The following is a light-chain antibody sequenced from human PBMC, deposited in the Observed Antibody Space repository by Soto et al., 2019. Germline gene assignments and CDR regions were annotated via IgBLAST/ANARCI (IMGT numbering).Light chain of an antibody. CDR3: QQIYNTPLA. CDR1: QSISSY. J-gene: IGKJ5*01. Sequence: DTQITQSPLFLSASVGDRVTITCRASQSISSYVNWYQHKPGKAPKLLIYAASRLQRGVPSRFSGSGSGTDFTLTISSLQPEDFATYYCQQIYNTPLAFGQGTRLEIK. CDR2: AAS. V-gene: IGKV1-39*01.